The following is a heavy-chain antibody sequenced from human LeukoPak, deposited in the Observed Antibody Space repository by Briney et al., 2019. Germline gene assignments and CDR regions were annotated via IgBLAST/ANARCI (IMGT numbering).Heavy chain of an antibody. V-gene: IGHV4-59*01. CDR3: AREGTMVRGLAFDI. CDR1: GGSISSYY. Sequence: SXXLSLTCTVSGGSISSYYWSWIRQPPGKGLKWIGYIYYSGSTNYDPSLKSRVTISVDTSKNQFSLRLNSVTAADTAVYYCAREGTMVRGLAFDIWGQGTMVTVSS. CDR2: IYYSGST. J-gene: IGHJ3*02. D-gene: IGHD3-10*01.